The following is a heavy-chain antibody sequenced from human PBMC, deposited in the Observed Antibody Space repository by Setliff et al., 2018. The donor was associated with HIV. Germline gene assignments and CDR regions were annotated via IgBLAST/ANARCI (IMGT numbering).Heavy chain of an antibody. CDR1: GYSISSDYY. V-gene: IGHV4-38-2*01. Sequence: ETLSLTCAVSGYSISSDYYWGWIRQSPGKGLEWLGNIFHSGTTYYNPSLMSRVSISVDTSKDQFSLRLTSVTAADTAFYFCARVNTLLAFFTHWGPGILVTVSS. D-gene: IGHD5-12*01. J-gene: IGHJ4*02. CDR3: ARVNTLLAFFTH. CDR2: IFHSGTT.